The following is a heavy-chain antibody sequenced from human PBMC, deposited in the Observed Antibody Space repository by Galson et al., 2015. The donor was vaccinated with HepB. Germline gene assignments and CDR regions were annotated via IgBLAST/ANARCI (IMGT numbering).Heavy chain of an antibody. CDR3: TKVTGDIAVAGPFDY. D-gene: IGHD6-19*01. Sequence: SLRLSCAASGFTFSRYGMDWVRQAPGKGLEWVAVISFDGSNKYYADSVKGRFTISRDNSKNTLYLQMNSLRAEDTAVYYCTKVTGDIAVAGPFDYWGQGTLVTVSS. V-gene: IGHV3-30*18. CDR2: ISFDGSNK. CDR1: GFTFSRYG. J-gene: IGHJ4*02.